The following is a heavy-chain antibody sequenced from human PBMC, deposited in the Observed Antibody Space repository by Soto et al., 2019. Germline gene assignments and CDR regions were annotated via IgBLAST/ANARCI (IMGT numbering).Heavy chain of an antibody. Sequence: GGSLRLSCAASGFTFSSYSMNWVRQAPGKGLEWVSSISSSSSYIYYADSVKGRFTISRDSAKNSLYLQMNSLRAEDTAVYYCARSIAARPNYYYYGMDVWGQGTTVTVSS. J-gene: IGHJ6*02. CDR2: ISSSSSYI. CDR3: ARSIAARPNYYYYGMDV. V-gene: IGHV3-21*01. D-gene: IGHD6-6*01. CDR1: GFTFSSYS.